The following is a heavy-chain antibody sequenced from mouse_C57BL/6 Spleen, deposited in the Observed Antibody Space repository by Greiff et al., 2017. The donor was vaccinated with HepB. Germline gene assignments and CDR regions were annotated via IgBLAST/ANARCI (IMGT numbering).Heavy chain of an antibody. CDR3: ARVYYYGSSYRDWYFDG. CDR1: GYTFTSYW. V-gene: IGHV1-52*01. Sequence: QVQLQQPGAELVRPGSSVKLSCKASGYTFTSYWMHWVKQRPIQGLEWIGNIDPSDSETHYNQKFKDKATLTVDKSSSTAYMQLSSLTSEDSAVYYCARVYYYGSSYRDWYFDGWGTGTTVTVSS. D-gene: IGHD1-1*01. J-gene: IGHJ1*03. CDR2: IDPSDSET.